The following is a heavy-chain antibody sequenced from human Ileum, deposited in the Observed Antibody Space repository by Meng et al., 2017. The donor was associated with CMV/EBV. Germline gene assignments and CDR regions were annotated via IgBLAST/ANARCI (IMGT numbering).Heavy chain of an antibody. CDR2: IRNKLSSYTT. J-gene: IGHJ4*02. CDR1: GVTLNDYF. CDR3: TRGYPVQLDY. Sequence: GESLKIFCSASGVTLNDYFMDLVRQAPGEGPEWVGRIRNKLSSYTTECPASVKGRFTISRDDSKNSLYVQMSGLKTEDTAMYYCTRGYPVQLDYWGQGTEVTVSS. D-gene: IGHD2-2*01. V-gene: IGHV3-72*01.